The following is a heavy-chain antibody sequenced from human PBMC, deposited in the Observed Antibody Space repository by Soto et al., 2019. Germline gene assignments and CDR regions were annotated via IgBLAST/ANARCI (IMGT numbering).Heavy chain of an antibody. Sequence: SETLSLTCTVSGGSISSYYWSWIRQPPGKGLEWIGYIYYSGRTNYNPSLKSRVTISVDTSNNQFSLKLSSVTAADTAVYYCARVDDSSGYFSWFDPWGQGTLVTVS. J-gene: IGHJ5*02. D-gene: IGHD3-22*01. CDR3: ARVDDSSGYFSWFDP. V-gene: IGHV4-59*01. CDR2: IYYSGRT. CDR1: GGSISSYY.